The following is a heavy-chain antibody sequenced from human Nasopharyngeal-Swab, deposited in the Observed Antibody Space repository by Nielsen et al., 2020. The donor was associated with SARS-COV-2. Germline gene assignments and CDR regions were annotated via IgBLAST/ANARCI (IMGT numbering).Heavy chain of an antibody. CDR2: IKQDGSEK. CDR3: ARDRWEPGMNKKDDAFDI. D-gene: IGHD1-14*01. Sequence: GESLKISCAASGFNFSYYWMSWVRQAPGKGLEWVANIKQDGSEKYYVDSVKGRFTISRDNAKNSLYLQMNSLRAEDTAVYYCARDRWEPGMNKKDDAFDIWGQGTMVTVSS. V-gene: IGHV3-7*01. J-gene: IGHJ3*02. CDR1: GFNFSYYW.